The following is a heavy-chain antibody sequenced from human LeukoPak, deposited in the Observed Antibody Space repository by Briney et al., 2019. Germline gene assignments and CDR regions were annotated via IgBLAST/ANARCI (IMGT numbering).Heavy chain of an antibody. CDR3: ARGSGALTGYIYYYYGMDV. V-gene: IGHV4-34*01. CDR2: INHSGST. J-gene: IGHJ6*02. Sequence: PSETLSLTCAVYGGSFSGYYWSWIRQPPGKGLEWIGEINHSGSTNYNPSLKSRVTISVDTSKNQFPLKLSSVTAADTAVYYCARGSGALTGYIYYYYGMDVWGQGTTVTVSS. CDR1: GGSFSGYY. D-gene: IGHD3-9*01.